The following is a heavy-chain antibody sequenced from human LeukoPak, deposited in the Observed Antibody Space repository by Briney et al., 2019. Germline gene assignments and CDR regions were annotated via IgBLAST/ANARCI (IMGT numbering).Heavy chain of an antibody. CDR1: GFTFSSYA. CDR2: ISGSGAST. Sequence: PGGSLRLSCAASGFTFSSYAMSWVRQAPGKGLEWVSAISGSGASTYYADSVKGRFTISRDNSENTLYLQMNSLRAEDTAVYYCAKLGYCSSTSCTTNWFDPWGQGTLVTVSS. D-gene: IGHD2-2*01. CDR3: AKLGYCSSTSCTTNWFDP. V-gene: IGHV3-23*01. J-gene: IGHJ5*02.